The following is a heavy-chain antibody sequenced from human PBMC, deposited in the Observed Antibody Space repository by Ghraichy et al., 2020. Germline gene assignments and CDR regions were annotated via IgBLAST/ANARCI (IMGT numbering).Heavy chain of an antibody. D-gene: IGHD4-23*01. CDR2: NYYSGST. CDR3: ASSQGRVRSFDY. V-gene: IGHV4-59*01. Sequence: SETLSLTCTVSGGSISSYYWSWIRQPPGKGLEWIGYNYYSGSTNYNPSLKSRVTISVDTSKNQFSLKLSSVTAADTAVYYCASSQGRVRSFDYWGQGTLVTVSS. CDR1: GGSISSYY. J-gene: IGHJ4*02.